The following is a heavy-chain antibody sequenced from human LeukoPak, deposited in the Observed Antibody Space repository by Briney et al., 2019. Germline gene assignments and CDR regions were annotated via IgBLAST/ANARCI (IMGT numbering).Heavy chain of an antibody. CDR3: AELGITMIGGV. V-gene: IGHV3-48*03. CDR2: ISSSGSTI. CDR1: GFTLSSHT. Sequence: PGGSLRLSCAASGFTLSSHTMNWVRQAPGQGLEWVSYISSSGSTIYYADSVKGRFTISRDNAKNSLYLQMNSLRAEDTAVYYCAELGITMIGGVWGKGTTVTISS. J-gene: IGHJ6*04. D-gene: IGHD3-10*02.